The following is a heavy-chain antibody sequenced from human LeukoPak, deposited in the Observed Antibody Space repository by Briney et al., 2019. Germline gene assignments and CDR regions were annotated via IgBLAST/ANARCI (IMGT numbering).Heavy chain of an antibody. CDR3: ARSYSGSYLTPFDY. Sequence: KTSETLSLTCAVSGYSISSGYYWGWIRQPPGKGLEWIGSIYHSGSTYYNPSLKSRVTISVDTSKNQFSLKLSSVTAADTAVYYCARSYSGSYLTPFDYWGQGTLVTVSS. CDR2: IYHSGST. D-gene: IGHD1-26*01. J-gene: IGHJ4*02. V-gene: IGHV4-38-2*01. CDR1: GYSISSGYY.